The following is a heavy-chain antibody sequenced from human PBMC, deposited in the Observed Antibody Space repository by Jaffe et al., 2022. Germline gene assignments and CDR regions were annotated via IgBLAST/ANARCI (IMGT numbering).Heavy chain of an antibody. CDR2: IIPIFGTA. CDR1: GGTFSSYA. Sequence: QVQLVQSGAEVKKPGSSVKVSCKASGGTFSSYAISWVRQAPGQGLEWMGGIIPIFGTANYAQKFQGRVTITTDESTSTAYMELSSLRSEDTAVYYCARETRNYYGSGSQQYYFDYWGQGTLVTVSS. CDR3: ARETRNYYGSGSQQYYFDY. V-gene: IGHV1-69*05. D-gene: IGHD3-10*01. J-gene: IGHJ4*02.